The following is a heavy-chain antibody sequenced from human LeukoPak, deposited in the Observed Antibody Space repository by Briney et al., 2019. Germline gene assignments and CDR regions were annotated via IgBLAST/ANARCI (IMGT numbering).Heavy chain of an antibody. CDR1: GFTFSNYG. CDR2: ILYDGSNK. V-gene: IGHV3-30*03. CDR3: ASSITASFGYMDV. J-gene: IGHJ6*03. Sequence: GGSLRLSCAASGFTFSNYGIHWVRQAPGKGLEWVAVILYDGSNKYYADSVKGRFTISRDNSKNSLYLQMNSLRAEDTAVYYCASSITASFGYMDVWGKGTTVTVSS. D-gene: IGHD6-6*01.